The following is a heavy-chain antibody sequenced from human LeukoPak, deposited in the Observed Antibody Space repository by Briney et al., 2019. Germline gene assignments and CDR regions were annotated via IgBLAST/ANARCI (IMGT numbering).Heavy chain of an antibody. D-gene: IGHD5-12*01. Sequence: AGGSLRLSCAASGFTFSSYTMNWVRQAPGKGLEWVSKISSSSSTIYYADSVKGRFTISRDNAKNSLYLQMNSLRAEDTAVYYCARDSPQALAILYAFDIWGHGTMVTVSS. CDR1: GFTFSSYT. CDR2: ISSSSSTI. V-gene: IGHV3-48*01. J-gene: IGHJ3*02. CDR3: ARDSPQALAILYAFDI.